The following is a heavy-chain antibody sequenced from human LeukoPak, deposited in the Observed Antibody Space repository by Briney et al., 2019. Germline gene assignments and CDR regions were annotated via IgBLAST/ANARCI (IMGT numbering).Heavy chain of an antibody. D-gene: IGHD3-10*01. V-gene: IGHV4-4*09. Sequence: SKTLSLTCTVSGGSITSYSWTWIRQPPGKGLEYIGYIYTSGSPNYNPSLTSRVTISLDTSKNQFSLKLSSVTAADTAVYYCARRLRSGSSSWFGSWGQGTLVTVSS. CDR2: IYTSGSP. J-gene: IGHJ5*01. CDR3: ARRLRSGSSSWFGS. CDR1: GGSITSYS.